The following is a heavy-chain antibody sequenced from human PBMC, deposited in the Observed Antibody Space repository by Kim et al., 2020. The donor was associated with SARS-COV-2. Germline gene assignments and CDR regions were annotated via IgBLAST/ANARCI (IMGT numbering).Heavy chain of an antibody. CDR1: GYSFATYW. Sequence: GESLKISCKGSGYSFATYWVGWVRQKPGKGLEWMGIVYPADSDTRYGPSFQGQVTISADKSISTAYLQWSSLKASDTAMYYCASPYFYRSGSWDGFDLWGQGTMVTVSS. J-gene: IGHJ3*01. D-gene: IGHD3-10*01. CDR3: ASPYFYRSGSWDGFDL. V-gene: IGHV5-51*01. CDR2: VYPADSDT.